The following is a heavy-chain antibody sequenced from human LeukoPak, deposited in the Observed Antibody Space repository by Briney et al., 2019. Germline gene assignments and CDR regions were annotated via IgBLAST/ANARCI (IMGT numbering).Heavy chain of an antibody. J-gene: IGHJ4*02. CDR3: AREDSSGYYYAH. CDR1: GFTVSSNY. CDR2: IYSGGST. D-gene: IGHD3-22*01. Sequence: GGSLRLSCAASGFTVSSNYMSWVRQAPGKGLEWVSVIYSGGSTYYADSVKGRSTISRDNSKNTLYLQMNSLRAEDTAVYYCAREDSSGYYYAHWGQGTLVTVSS. V-gene: IGHV3-53*01.